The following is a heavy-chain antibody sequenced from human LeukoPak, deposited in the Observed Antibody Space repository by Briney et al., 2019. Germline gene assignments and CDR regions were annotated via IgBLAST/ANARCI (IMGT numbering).Heavy chain of an antibody. V-gene: IGHV3-33*01. CDR1: GFTFSNYG. J-gene: IGHJ4*02. Sequence: GRSLRLSCAASGFTFSNYGMHWVRQAPGKGLEWVAVIWYDGSHKYYADSVKGRFTISRDNSKNTLYLQMNSLRAEDAAVYYCARDSDGYIDYFDYWGQGTLVTVSS. CDR2: IWYDGSHK. D-gene: IGHD5-24*01. CDR3: ARDSDGYIDYFDY.